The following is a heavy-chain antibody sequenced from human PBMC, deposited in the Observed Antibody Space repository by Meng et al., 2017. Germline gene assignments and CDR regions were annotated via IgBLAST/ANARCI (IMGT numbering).Heavy chain of an antibody. D-gene: IGHD4-17*01. CDR2: IYTSGST. J-gene: IGHJ2*01. CDR3: AGDYGDYRDWYFDL. Sequence: GRRQEAGPGLVKPSETLSLPCTVAGGSISSYYWGWIRQPAGKGLEWIGRIYTSGSTNYNPSLKSRVTMSVDTSKNQFSLKLSSVTAADTAVYYCAGDYGDYRDWYFDLWGRGTLVTVSS. CDR1: GGSISSYY. V-gene: IGHV4-4*07.